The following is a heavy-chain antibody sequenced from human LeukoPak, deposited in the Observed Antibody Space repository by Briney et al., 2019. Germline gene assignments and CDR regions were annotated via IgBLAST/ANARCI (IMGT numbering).Heavy chain of an antibody. J-gene: IGHJ3*02. CDR3: ARPHSGSYSFAFDI. D-gene: IGHD1-26*01. Sequence: GGSLRLSCAASGFTFSGYSMNWVRQAPGKGLKWVSSISSSSSYIYYADSVKGRFTISRDNAKNSLYLQMNSLRAEDTAVYYCARPHSGSYSFAFDIWGQGTMVTVSS. CDR1: GFTFSGYS. V-gene: IGHV3-21*01. CDR2: ISSSSSYI.